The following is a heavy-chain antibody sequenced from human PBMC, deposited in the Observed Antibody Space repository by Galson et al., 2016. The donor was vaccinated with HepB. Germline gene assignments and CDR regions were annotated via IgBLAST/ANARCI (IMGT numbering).Heavy chain of an antibody. J-gene: IGHJ6*02. CDR2: TYYRSKWYN. CDR3: ARETALTGTRDYYYTLDV. D-gene: IGHD1-7*01. V-gene: IGHV6-1*01. CDR1: GDSVSSNSAA. Sequence: CAISGDSVSSNSAAWHWIRQSPSRGLEWLGRTYYRSKWYNDYAVSVKSRIAINPDTSKNQFSLQLNSVTPEDTAVYYCARETALTGTRDYYYTLDVWGQGTTVTVSS.